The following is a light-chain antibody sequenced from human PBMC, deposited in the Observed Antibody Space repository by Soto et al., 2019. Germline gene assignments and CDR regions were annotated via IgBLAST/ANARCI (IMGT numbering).Light chain of an antibody. V-gene: IGKV3-15*01. Sequence: DIILTQSPAIVSVSPGERATLSCRASRSVSTNLAWYQHKHGQAPRLLIYGASTRVTDIPARFSGSGCGTDFTLTINYLKSEYFGVYYCQQYDKSLPPVTFGGGTKVEI. CDR1: RSVSTN. CDR3: QQYDKSLPPVT. J-gene: IGKJ4*01. CDR2: GAS.